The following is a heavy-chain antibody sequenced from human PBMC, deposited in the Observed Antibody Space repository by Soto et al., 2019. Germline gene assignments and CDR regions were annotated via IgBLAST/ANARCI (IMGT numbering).Heavy chain of an antibody. CDR2: IYYSGST. CDR1: GGSISSYY. Sequence: ETLSLTCTVSGGSISSYYWSWIRQPPGKGLEWIGYIYYSGSTNYNPSLKSRVTISVDTSKNQFSLKLSSVTAADTAVYYRARGITMVRGPWLFDYWGQGTLVTVSS. CDR3: ARGITMVRGPWLFDY. V-gene: IGHV4-59*01. D-gene: IGHD3-10*01. J-gene: IGHJ4*02.